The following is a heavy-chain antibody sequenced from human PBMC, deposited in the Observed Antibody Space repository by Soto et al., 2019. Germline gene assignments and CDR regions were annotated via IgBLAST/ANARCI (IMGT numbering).Heavy chain of an antibody. CDR2: IIPIFGTA. CDR3: AGLYYYDSSGYWYYFDY. J-gene: IGHJ4*02. D-gene: IGHD3-22*01. Sequence: ASVKVSCKASGGTFSSYAISWVRQAPGQGLEWMGGIIPIFGTANYAQKFQGRVTITADESTSTAYMELSSLRSEDTAVYYCAGLYYYDSSGYWYYFDYWGQGTLVTVSS. V-gene: IGHV1-69*13. CDR1: GGTFSSYA.